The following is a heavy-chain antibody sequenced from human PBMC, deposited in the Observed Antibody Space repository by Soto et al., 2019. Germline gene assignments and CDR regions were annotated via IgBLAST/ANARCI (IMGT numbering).Heavy chain of an antibody. CDR3: STGAVTGTGY. D-gene: IGHD6-19*01. CDR1: GFTFTNAW. J-gene: IGHJ4*02. V-gene: IGHV3-15*01. Sequence: PGGSLRLSCAASGFTFTNAWMSWVRQAPGKGLEWVGLIKTKTDGETTDYAAPVKGRFTISRDDSKNTLYLQMNSLKTEDTAVYYCSTGAVTGTGYWGQGTLVTVSS. CDR2: IKTKTDGETT.